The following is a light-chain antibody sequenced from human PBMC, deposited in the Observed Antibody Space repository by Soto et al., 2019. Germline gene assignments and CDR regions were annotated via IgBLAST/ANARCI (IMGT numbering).Light chain of an antibody. V-gene: IGKV1-9*01. CDR2: AAS. CDR3: QQLNSFPYT. Sequence: DLQLTQSPSFLSASVGDRVTITCRASQGINSFLAWYQQKPGKAPKLLIYAASTLQSGVPSRFSGSRSGTEFTLTISSLQPEDFATYYCQQLNSFPYTFGQGTKLEIK. J-gene: IGKJ2*01. CDR1: QGINSF.